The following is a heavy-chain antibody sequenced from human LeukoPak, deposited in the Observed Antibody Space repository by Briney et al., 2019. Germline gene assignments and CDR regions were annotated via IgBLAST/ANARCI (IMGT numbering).Heavy chain of an antibody. Sequence: SETLSLTCAVYGGSFSSYYWSWIRQPPGKGLEWIGYIYYSGSTNYNPSLKSRVTISVDTSKNQFSLKLSSVTAADTAVYYCARSGYSYGYRRVNWFDPWGQGTLVTVSS. CDR2: IYYSGST. J-gene: IGHJ5*02. CDR1: GGSFSSYY. D-gene: IGHD5-18*01. CDR3: ARSGYSYGYRRVNWFDP. V-gene: IGHV4-59*01.